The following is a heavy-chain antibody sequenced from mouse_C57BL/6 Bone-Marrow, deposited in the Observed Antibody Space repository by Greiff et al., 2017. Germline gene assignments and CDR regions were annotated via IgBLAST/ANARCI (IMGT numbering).Heavy chain of an antibody. Sequence: QVQLQQPGAELVKPGASVKMSCKASGYTFTSYWITWVKQRPGQGLEWIGDSYPGSGSTNYNEKFKSKATLTVDTSSSTAYMQLSSLTSEVSAVYYCAYYYYGSSYAWFAYWGQGTLVTVSA. CDR1: GYTFTSYW. D-gene: IGHD1-1*01. CDR3: AYYYYGSSYAWFAY. CDR2: SYPGSGST. J-gene: IGHJ3*01. V-gene: IGHV1-55*01.